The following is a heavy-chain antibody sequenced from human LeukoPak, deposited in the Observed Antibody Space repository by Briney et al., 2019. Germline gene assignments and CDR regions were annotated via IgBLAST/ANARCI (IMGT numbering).Heavy chain of an antibody. CDR3: ARDGDGYNASPYYGMDA. CDR2: IRYDGSNK. V-gene: IGHV3-33*01. CDR1: GFTFSSYG. D-gene: IGHD5-24*01. J-gene: IGHJ6*02. Sequence: GGSLRLSCAASGFTFSSYGMNWVRQAPGKGLEGGAVIRYDGSNKYYADSVKGRFTISRDNSKNTLYLQMNSRRAEDTAVYSCARDGDGYNASPYYGMDAWGQGTTVTASS.